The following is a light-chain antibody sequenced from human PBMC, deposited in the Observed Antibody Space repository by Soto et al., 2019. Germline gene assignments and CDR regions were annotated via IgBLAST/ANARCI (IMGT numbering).Light chain of an antibody. V-gene: IGLV1-44*01. CDR3: AACDDSLNGYV. CDR1: SSNIGSNT. CDR2: SNN. Sequence: QSVLTQPPSASVTPGQRVTISCSGSSSNIGSNTVNWYQQLPGTATKLLIYSNNQRPSGVPDRSSGSKSGTSASLAISGLQAEDEADYYCAACDDSLNGYVFGTGTKRTVL. J-gene: IGLJ1*01.